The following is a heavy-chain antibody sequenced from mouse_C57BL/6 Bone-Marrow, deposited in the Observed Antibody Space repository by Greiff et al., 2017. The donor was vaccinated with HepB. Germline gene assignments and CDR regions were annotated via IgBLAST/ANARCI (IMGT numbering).Heavy chain of an antibody. CDR3: ARFGWDHFDY. Sequence: QVQLQQPGAELVKPGASVKLSCKASGYTFTSYWMHWVKQRPGRGLEWIGRIAPNSGGTKYNEKFKSKATLTVDKPSSTAYMQLSSLTSEDSAVYYCARFGWDHFDYWGQGTTLTVSS. D-gene: IGHD4-1*01. CDR2: IAPNSGGT. CDR1: GYTFTSYW. V-gene: IGHV1-72*01. J-gene: IGHJ2*01.